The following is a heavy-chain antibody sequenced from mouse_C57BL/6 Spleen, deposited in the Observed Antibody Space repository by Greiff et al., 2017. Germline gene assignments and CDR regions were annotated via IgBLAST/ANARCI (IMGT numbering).Heavy chain of an antibody. V-gene: IGHV1-15*01. D-gene: IGHD2-3*01. CDR3: TPYDGYYLAWFAY. CDR2: IDPETGGT. Sequence: QVQLQQSGAELVRPGASVTLSCKASGYTFTDYEMHWVKQTPVHGLEWIGAIDPETGGTAYNQKFKGKAILTAAKSSSTAYMELRSLTSEDSAVYYCTPYDGYYLAWFAYWGQGTLVTVSA. J-gene: IGHJ3*01. CDR1: GYTFTDYE.